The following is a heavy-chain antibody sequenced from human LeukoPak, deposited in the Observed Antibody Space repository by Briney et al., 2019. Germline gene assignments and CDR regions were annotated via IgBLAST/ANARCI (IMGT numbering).Heavy chain of an antibody. CDR3: ARGPSRERYYDSSGYLDY. CDR2: INHSGST. J-gene: IGHJ4*02. V-gene: IGHV4-34*01. Sequence: SETLSLTCAVYGGXFSGYYCSWIRQPPGKGLEWIGEINHSGSTNYNPSLKSRVTISVDTSKNQFSLKLSSVTAADTAVYYCARGPSRERYYDSSGYLDYWGQGTLVTVSS. CDR1: GGXFSGYY. D-gene: IGHD3-22*01.